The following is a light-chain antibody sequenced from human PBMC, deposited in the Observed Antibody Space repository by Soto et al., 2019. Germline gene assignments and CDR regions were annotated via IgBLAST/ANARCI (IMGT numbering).Light chain of an antibody. V-gene: IGKV3-20*01. CDR1: QSVSSSY. CDR2: GAS. Sequence: EIVLTQSPGTLSLSPGERATLSCRASQSVSSSYLAWYQQKPGQAPRLLIYGASSRTTGIPDRFSGSGSGTDFTLTISSREPEDFAVYYCQQYGSSPPVYTFGQGTKLEIK. CDR3: QQYGSSPPVYT. J-gene: IGKJ2*01.